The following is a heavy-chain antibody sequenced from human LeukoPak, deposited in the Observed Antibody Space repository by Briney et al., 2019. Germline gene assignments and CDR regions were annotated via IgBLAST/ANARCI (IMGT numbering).Heavy chain of an antibody. CDR2: LSGSGAST. CDR1: GVTFSSYA. D-gene: IGHD2-21*02. V-gene: IGHV3-23*01. Sequence: GGSLRLSCAASGVTFSSYAMSWVRQTPGKGLEWVSTLSGSGASTFYADSVKGRFTISRDKSKNTLYLQMNSLRAEGTALYYCAKGCGGNCYSSFDCWGQGALVTVSS. CDR3: AKGCGGNCYSSFDC. J-gene: IGHJ4*02.